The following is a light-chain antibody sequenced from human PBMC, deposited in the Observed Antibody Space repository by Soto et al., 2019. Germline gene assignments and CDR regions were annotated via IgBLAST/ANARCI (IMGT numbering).Light chain of an antibody. Sequence: QSVLTQPPSVSGAPGQGVTISCTGGSSNIGANYDVHWYQQLPGTAPKVLIYGNSNRPSGVPDRFSGSKSGTSASLAITGLQVEDEADYYCFSYGGSDNLGVFGGGTKLTVL. CDR2: GNS. V-gene: IGLV1-40*01. J-gene: IGLJ3*02. CDR1: SSNIGANYD. CDR3: FSYGGSDNLGV.